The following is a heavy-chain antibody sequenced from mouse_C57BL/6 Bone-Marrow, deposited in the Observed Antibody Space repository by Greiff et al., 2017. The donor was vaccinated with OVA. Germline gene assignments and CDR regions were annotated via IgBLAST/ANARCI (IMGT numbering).Heavy chain of an antibody. Sequence: EVKLMESGGGLVKPGGSLKLSCAASGFTFSSYAMSWVRQTPEQRLEWVATISDAGSYTYYPDNVKGRFTISRDNAKNNLYLQMSHRKSEDTAMYYCARDRGDGFAYWGQGALVTVSA. CDR2: ISDAGSYT. CDR1: GFTFSSYA. J-gene: IGHJ3*01. V-gene: IGHV5-4*01. CDR3: ARDRGDGFAY. D-gene: IGHD2-3*01.